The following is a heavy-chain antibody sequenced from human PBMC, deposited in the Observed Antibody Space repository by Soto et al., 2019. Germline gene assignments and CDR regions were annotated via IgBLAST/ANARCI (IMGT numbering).Heavy chain of an antibody. Sequence: SETLSLTCTVSGGSISSYYWSWIRQPPGKGLEWIGYIYYSGSTNYNPSLKSRVTISVDTSKNQFSLKLSSVTAADTAVYYCAREGSTGRIDYWGQGTLVTVSS. V-gene: IGHV4-59*01. CDR3: AREGSTGRIDY. CDR2: IYYSGST. D-gene: IGHD2-2*01. CDR1: GGSISSYY. J-gene: IGHJ4*02.